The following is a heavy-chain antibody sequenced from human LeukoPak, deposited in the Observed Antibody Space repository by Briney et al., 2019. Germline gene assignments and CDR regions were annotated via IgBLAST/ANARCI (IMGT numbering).Heavy chain of an antibody. V-gene: IGHV3-64*01. Sequence: GGSLRLSRAAYGFTFSSYAMHSVRLAAGGGLGYASDINSNGGSRYYANSVKGRFTISRDNSKNTLYLQMGSLRAEDMAVYYCARDWTVAVAGTDYWGQGTLVTVSS. CDR2: INSNGGSR. CDR3: ARDWTVAVAGTDY. CDR1: GFTFSSYA. J-gene: IGHJ4*02. D-gene: IGHD6-19*01.